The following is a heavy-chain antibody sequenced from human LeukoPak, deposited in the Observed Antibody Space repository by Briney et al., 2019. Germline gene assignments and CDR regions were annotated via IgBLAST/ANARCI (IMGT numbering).Heavy chain of an antibody. Sequence: KPSETLSLTCAVYGGSFSGYYWSWIRQPPRKGLEWIGEINHSGSTNYNPSLKSRVTISVDTSKNQFSLKLSSVTAADTAVYYCARGHKQWPVWGKGTTVTVSS. CDR2: INHSGST. D-gene: IGHD6-19*01. CDR1: GGSFSGYY. V-gene: IGHV4-34*01. J-gene: IGHJ6*04. CDR3: ARGHKQWPV.